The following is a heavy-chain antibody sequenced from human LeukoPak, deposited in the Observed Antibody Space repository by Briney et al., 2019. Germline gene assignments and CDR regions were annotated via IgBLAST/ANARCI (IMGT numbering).Heavy chain of an antibody. V-gene: IGHV4-34*01. Sequence: PSETLSLTCSVFGGSFSEYYWSWIRQPPGKGLEWIGEINHSGSTNYNPSLKSRVTISVGTSKNQISLILNSVTAADTAVYYCARGISTHWFDPWGQGTLVIVSS. CDR3: ARGISTHWFDP. J-gene: IGHJ5*02. CDR1: GGSFSEYY. D-gene: IGHD3-3*02. CDR2: INHSGST.